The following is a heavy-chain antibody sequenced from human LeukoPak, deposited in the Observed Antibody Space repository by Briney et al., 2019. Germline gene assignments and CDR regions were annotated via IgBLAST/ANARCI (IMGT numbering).Heavy chain of an antibody. CDR3: ARVSLCPACSGTYCYYFDY. Sequence: SETLSLTCIVSGDSISSYYWSWIRQPPGKGLEWIGYIHYSGNTNYNPSLKNRVTISLDTSKNQFSLKLSSVTAADTAVYYCARVSLCPACSGTYCYYFDYWGQGTLVTVSS. D-gene: IGHD1-26*01. J-gene: IGHJ4*02. CDR1: GDSISSYY. CDR2: IHYSGNT. V-gene: IGHV4-59*01.